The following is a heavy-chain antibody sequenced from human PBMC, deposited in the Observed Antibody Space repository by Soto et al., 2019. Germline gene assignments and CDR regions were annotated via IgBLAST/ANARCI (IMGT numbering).Heavy chain of an antibody. J-gene: IGHJ4*02. CDR1: GFTFDDYA. D-gene: IGHD6-6*01. CDR2: ISWNSGSI. V-gene: IGHV3-9*01. CDR3: AKGKRRGRPSYWGSSGFDY. Sequence: EVQLVESGGGLVQPGRSLRLSCAASGFTFDDYAMHWVRQAPGKGLEWVSGISWNSGSIGYADSVKGRVTISRDNAKNSLYLQMNSLRAEDTAFYYCAKGKRRGRPSYWGSSGFDYWGQGTLVTVSS.